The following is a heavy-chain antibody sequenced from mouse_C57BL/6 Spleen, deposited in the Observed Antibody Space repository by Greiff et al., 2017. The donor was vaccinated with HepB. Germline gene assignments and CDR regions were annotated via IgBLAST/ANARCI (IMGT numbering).Heavy chain of an antibody. CDR2: ISGGGGNT. Sequence: EVHLVESGGGLVKPGGSLKLSCAASGFTFSSYTMSWVRQTPEKRLEWVATISGGGGNTYYPDSVKGRFTISRDNAKNTLYLQMSSLRSEDTALYYCASYDGYYSAWFAYWGQGTLVTVSA. J-gene: IGHJ3*01. D-gene: IGHD2-3*01. CDR1: GFTFSSYT. V-gene: IGHV5-9*01. CDR3: ASYDGYYSAWFAY.